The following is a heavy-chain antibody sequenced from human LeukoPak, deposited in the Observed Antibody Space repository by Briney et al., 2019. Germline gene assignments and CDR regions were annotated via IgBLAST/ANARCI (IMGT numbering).Heavy chain of an antibody. J-gene: IGHJ3*02. CDR2: ISGYNGNT. Sequence: GASVKDSCKASGYTFENYGITWVRQAPGQGLEWMGWISGYNGNTDYAEKLQGRVTMTTDTSTSTAYMELRSLRSDDTAVYYCAKTSAGATEGDFDIWGQGTMVTVSS. D-gene: IGHD1-26*01. V-gene: IGHV1-18*01. CDR3: AKTSAGATEGDFDI. CDR1: GYTFENYG.